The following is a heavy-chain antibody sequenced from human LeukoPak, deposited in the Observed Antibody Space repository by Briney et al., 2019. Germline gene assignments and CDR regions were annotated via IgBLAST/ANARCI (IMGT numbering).Heavy chain of an antibody. J-gene: IGHJ4*02. D-gene: IGHD2-2*01. Sequence: ASVKVSCKASGGTFSSYAISWVRQAPGQGLEWMGGIIPIFGTANYAQKFQGRVTITTDESTSTAYMELSSLRSEDTAVYYCARERIRSTRIEPFDYWGQGTLVTISS. CDR2: IIPIFGTA. V-gene: IGHV1-69*05. CDR1: GGTFSSYA. CDR3: ARERIRSTRIEPFDY.